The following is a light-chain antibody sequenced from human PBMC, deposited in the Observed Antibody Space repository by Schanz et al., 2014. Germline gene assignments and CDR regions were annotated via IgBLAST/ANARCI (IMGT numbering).Light chain of an antibody. CDR1: SSDVGGYNY. J-gene: IGLJ3*02. Sequence: QSALTQPRSVSGSPGQSVTISCTGTSSDVGGYNYVSWYQQNPGKAPKLMIYDVSKRPSGVPDRFSGSKSGNTASLTISGLQAEDEADYYCCSYAGSYTWVLGGGTKVTVL. CDR3: CSYAGSYTWV. CDR2: DVS. V-gene: IGLV2-11*01.